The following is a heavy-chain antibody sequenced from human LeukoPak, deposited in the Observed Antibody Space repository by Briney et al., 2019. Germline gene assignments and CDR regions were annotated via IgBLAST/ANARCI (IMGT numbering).Heavy chain of an antibody. CDR2: INPNSGGT. CDR1: GYTFTGYY. J-gene: IGHJ4*02. D-gene: IGHD2-21*02. V-gene: IGHV1-2*02. CDR3: ARVVVVTATPDY. Sequence: ASVKVSCKASGYTFTGYYMHWVRQAPGQGLEWMGWINPNSGGTNYAQKFQGRVTITRDTSISTAYMELSRLRSDDTAVYYCARVVVVTATPDYWGQGTLVTVSS.